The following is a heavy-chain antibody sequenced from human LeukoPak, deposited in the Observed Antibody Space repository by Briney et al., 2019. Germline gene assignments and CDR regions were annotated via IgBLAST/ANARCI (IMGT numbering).Heavy chain of an antibody. CDR2: IKQDGSEE. Sequence: PGGYLRLSCAASGFTFRNYRMNWVRQAPGKGLEWVANIKQDGSEEYYVDSVKGRFTISRDNAKNSLYLQMNSLRAEDTAVYYCARGRQWLSKGYFDYWGQGTLVTVSS. D-gene: IGHD6-19*01. CDR1: GFTFRNYR. V-gene: IGHV3-7*05. J-gene: IGHJ4*02. CDR3: ARGRQWLSKGYFDY.